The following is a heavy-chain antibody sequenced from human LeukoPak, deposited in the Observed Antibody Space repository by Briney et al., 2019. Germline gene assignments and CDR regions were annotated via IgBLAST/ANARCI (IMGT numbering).Heavy chain of an antibody. V-gene: IGHV1-46*01. CDR2: INPSGGST. D-gene: IGHD3-3*01. CDR1: GYTFTSYY. J-gene: IGHJ3*02. CDR3: ARSGFDAFDI. Sequence: ASVEVSCKASGYTFTSYYMHWVRQAPGQGLEWMGIINPSGGSTSYAQKFQGRVTMTRDMSTSTVYMELSSLRSEDTAVYYCARSGFDAFDIWGRGTMVTVSS.